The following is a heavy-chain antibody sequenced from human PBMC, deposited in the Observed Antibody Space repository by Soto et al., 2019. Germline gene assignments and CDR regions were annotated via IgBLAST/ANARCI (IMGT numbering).Heavy chain of an antibody. J-gene: IGHJ4*02. V-gene: IGHV3-23*01. CDR1: GFTFSSYA. CDR3: EKVVVDYGDPIYSDY. D-gene: IGHD4-17*01. Sequence: GGSLRLSCAASGFTFSSYAMSWVRQAPGKGLEWVSAISGSGGSTYYADSVKGRFTISRDNSKNTLYLQMNSLRAEDTAVYYCEKVVVDYGDPIYSDYWGQGTLVTVSS. CDR2: ISGSGGST.